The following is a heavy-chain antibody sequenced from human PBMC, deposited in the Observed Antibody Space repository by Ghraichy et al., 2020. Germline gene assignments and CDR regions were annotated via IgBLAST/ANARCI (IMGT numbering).Heavy chain of an antibody. CDR3: ARHSGGIAAAGTGYYGMDV. D-gene: IGHD6-13*01. V-gene: IGHV4-59*08. CDR2: IYYSGST. Sequence: SETLSLTCTVSGGSISSYYWSWIRQPPGKGLEWIGYIYYSGSTNYNPSLKSRVTISVDTSKNQFSLKLSSVTAADTAVYYCARHSGGIAAAGTGYYGMDVWGQGTTVTVSS. J-gene: IGHJ6*02. CDR1: GGSISSYY.